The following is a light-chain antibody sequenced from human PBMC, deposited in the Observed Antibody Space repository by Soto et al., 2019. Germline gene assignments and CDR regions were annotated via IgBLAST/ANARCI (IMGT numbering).Light chain of an antibody. CDR1: QSISSW. CDR2: DAS. Sequence: DIPMTQSPSTLSASVGDRVTITCRASQSISSWLAWYQQKPGKAPKLLIYDASSLESGVPSRFSGSGSGTEFNLTISSLQPDDFATYYCQQYNSYSPPGFGQGTKLEIK. V-gene: IGKV1-5*01. CDR3: QQYNSYSPPG. J-gene: IGKJ2*03.